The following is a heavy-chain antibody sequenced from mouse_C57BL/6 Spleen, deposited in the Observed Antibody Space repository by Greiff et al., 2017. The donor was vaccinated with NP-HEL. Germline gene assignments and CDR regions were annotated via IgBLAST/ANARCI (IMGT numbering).Heavy chain of an antibody. CDR3: ARSRDYEHAMDY. Sequence: QVQLQQPGAELVKPGASVKLSCKASGYTFTSYWMQWVKQRPGQGLEWIGEIDPSDSYTNYNQKFKGKATLTVDTSSSTAYMQLSSLTSEDSAVYYCARSRDYEHAMDYWGQGTSVTVAS. J-gene: IGHJ4*01. CDR1: GYTFTSYW. D-gene: IGHD2-4*01. CDR2: IDPSDSYT. V-gene: IGHV1-50*01.